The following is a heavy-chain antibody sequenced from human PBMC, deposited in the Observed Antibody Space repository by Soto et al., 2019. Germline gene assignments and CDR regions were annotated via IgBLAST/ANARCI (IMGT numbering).Heavy chain of an antibody. CDR3: ARKETNWFDP. Sequence: PSETLSLTCTVSGGSISSGGYYWSWIRQHPGKGLEWIGYIYYSGCTYYNPSLKSRVTISVDTSKNQFSLKLSSVTAADTAVYYCARKETNWFDPWGQGTLVTVSS. CDR1: GGSISSGGYY. J-gene: IGHJ5*02. CDR2: IYYSGCT. V-gene: IGHV4-31*03.